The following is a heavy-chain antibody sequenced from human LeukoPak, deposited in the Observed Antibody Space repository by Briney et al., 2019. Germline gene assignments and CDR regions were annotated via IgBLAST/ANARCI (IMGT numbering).Heavy chain of an antibody. J-gene: IGHJ4*02. CDR1: GFTVSSNY. CDR2: IYSGGST. D-gene: IGHD3-22*01. CDR3: AKDHDSSGYPTFDY. Sequence: PGGSLRLSCAASGFTVSSNYMSWVRQAPGKGLEWVSVIYSGGSTYYADSVKGRFTISRDNSKNTLYLQMNSLRAEDTAVYYCAKDHDSSGYPTFDYWGQGTLVTVSS. V-gene: IGHV3-53*01.